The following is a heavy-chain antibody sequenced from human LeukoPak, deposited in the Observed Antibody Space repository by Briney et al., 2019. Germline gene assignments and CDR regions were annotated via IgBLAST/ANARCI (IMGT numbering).Heavy chain of an antibody. D-gene: IGHD1-26*01. CDR1: GGSISSSSKY. J-gene: IGHJ4*02. V-gene: IGHV4-39*07. CDR2: IYYSGTT. CDR3: ATTTIRLGY. Sequence: SETLSLTCTVSGGSISSSSKYWGWIRQSPGKGLEWIGSIYYSGTTYYNPSLKSRVTISVDTSKSQFSLKLGSVTAADTAVYYCATTTIRLGYWGQGTPVTVSS.